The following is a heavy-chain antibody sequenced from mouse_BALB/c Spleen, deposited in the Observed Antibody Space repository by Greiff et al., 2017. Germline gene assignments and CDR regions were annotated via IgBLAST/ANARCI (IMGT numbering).Heavy chain of an antibody. Sequence: VQLQQSGAELVRPGASVTLSCKASGYTFTDYEMHWVKQTPVHGLEWIGAIDPETGGTAYNQKFKGKATLTADKSSSTAYMELRSLTSEDSAVYYCTRHGYYACAHWGQGTLVTVSA. CDR2: IDPETGGT. CDR1: GYTFTDYE. V-gene: IGHV1-15*01. CDR3: TRHGYYACAH. D-gene: IGHD2-3*01. J-gene: IGHJ3*01.